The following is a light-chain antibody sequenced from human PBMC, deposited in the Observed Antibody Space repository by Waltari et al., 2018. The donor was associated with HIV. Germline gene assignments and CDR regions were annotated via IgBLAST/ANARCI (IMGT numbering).Light chain of an antibody. CDR2: EVN. J-gene: IGLJ1*01. CDR1: SSDVGSYNL. V-gene: IGLV2-23*02. CDR3: CSYAGSSSYV. Sequence: QSALTQPASVSGSPGQSIPISCTGTSSDVGSYNLVSWYKKHPGKAPKLMIYEVNKRPSGVSNRFSGSKSGNTASLTISGLQAEDEADYYCCSYAGSSSYVFGSGTKVTVL.